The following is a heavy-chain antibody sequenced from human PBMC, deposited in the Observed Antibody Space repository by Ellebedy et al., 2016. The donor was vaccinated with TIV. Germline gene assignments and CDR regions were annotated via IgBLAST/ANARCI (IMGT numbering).Heavy chain of an antibody. V-gene: IGHV1-2*02. CDR1: GYTFTGYY. CDR2: INPNSGGT. D-gene: IGHD3-10*01. CDR3: ATAARGSEITAFDY. J-gene: IGHJ4*02. Sequence: AASVKVSCKASGYTFTGYYMHWVRQAPGQGLEWMGWINPNSGGTNYAQKFQGRVTMTRDTSISTAYMELSRLRSDDTAVYYCATAARGSEITAFDYWGQGTLVTVSS.